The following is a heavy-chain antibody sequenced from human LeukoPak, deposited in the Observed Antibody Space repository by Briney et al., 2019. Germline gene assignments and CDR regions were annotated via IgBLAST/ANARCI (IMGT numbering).Heavy chain of an antibody. CDR3: AKDLVRSYYGIDY. Sequence: PGGSLRLSCAASGFTFSNYGMHWVRQAPGKGLGWVAIISNDGSNEYYAHSVKGRSTISRDDSKNTLYLQLNSLRVDDTAVYYCAKDLVRSYYGIDYWGQGTRVTVSS. CDR2: ISNDGSNE. J-gene: IGHJ4*02. D-gene: IGHD3-10*01. V-gene: IGHV3-30*18. CDR1: GFTFSNYG.